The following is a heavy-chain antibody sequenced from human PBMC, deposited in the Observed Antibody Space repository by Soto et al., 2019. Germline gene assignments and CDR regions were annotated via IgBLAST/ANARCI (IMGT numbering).Heavy chain of an antibody. CDR1: GGSISSSNW. V-gene: IGHV4-4*02. J-gene: IGHJ4*02. CDR2: IYHSGST. Sequence: QVQLQESGPGLVKPSGTLSLTCAVSGGSISSSNWWSWVRQPPGKGLEWIGEIYHSGSTNYNPSLKSRVTRSVDKSKNQFSLKLSSVTAADTAVYYCARVKAAAGTTENLFDYWGQGTLVTVSS. CDR3: ARVKAAAGTTENLFDY. D-gene: IGHD6-13*01.